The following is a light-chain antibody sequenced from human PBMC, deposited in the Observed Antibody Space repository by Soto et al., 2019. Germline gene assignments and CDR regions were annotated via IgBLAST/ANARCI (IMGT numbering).Light chain of an antibody. J-gene: IGKJ2*01. Sequence: DIVMTQSPDSLAVSLGERATINCKSSQSVLYSSNNKNYLAWYRQKPGQPPKLIIYWASIRASGVPDRFSGSGSGTDFTLTISRLAAEDVAVYYCQQYHNTPPYTFGQGTKLEIK. V-gene: IGKV4-1*01. CDR3: QQYHNTPPYT. CDR2: WAS. CDR1: QSVLYSSNNKNY.